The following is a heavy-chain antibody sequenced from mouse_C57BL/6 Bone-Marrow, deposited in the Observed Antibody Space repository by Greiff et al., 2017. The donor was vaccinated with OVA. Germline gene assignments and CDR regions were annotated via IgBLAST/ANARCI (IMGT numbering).Heavy chain of an antibody. CDR1: GYSFTGYY. V-gene: IGHV1-42*01. CDR3: ARGGTSPFAY. Sequence: EVQLQQSGPELVKPGASVKISCKASGYSFTGYYMNWVKQSPAKSLEWIGEINPSTGGTTYNQKFKAKATLTVDKSSSTAYMQLKSLTSDDSAVYYCARGGTSPFAYWGQGTLVTVSA. J-gene: IGHJ3*01. CDR2: INPSTGGT. D-gene: IGHD4-1*01.